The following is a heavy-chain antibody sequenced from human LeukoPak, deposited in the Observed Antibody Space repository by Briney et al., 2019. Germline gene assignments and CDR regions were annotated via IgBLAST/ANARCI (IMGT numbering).Heavy chain of an antibody. J-gene: IGHJ4*02. Sequence: PGGSLRLSCAASGFTFSSYAMSWVRQAPGKGLEWVSCISGSGGSTYYADAVKGRFTISRDNSKNTLYLQMNSLRAEDTTEYYCAKDHGSGSSCVVFDYWGQGTLVTVSS. CDR1: GFTFSSYA. CDR2: ISGSGGST. V-gene: IGHV3-23*01. CDR3: AKDHGSGSSCVVFDY. D-gene: IGHD2-15*01.